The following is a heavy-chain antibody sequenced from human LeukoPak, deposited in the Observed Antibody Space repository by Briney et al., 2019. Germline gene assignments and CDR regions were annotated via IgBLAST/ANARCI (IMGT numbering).Heavy chain of an antibody. CDR3: ARNKRIAAAMGWFDP. D-gene: IGHD6-13*01. V-gene: IGHV4-59*10. CDR2: IYTSGST. J-gene: IGHJ5*02. Sequence: SETLSLTCAVYGGSFSGYYWSWIRQPAGKGLEWIGRIYTSGSTNYNPSLKSRVTISVDTSKNQFSLKLSSVTAADTAVYYCARNKRIAAAMGWFDPWGQGTLVTVSS. CDR1: GGSFSGYY.